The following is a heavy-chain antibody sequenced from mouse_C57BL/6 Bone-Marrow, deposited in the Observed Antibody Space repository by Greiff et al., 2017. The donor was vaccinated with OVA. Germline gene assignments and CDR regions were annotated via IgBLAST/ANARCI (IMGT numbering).Heavy chain of an antibody. CDR1: GFNIKDDY. V-gene: IGHV14-4*01. CDR3: TTQLLRYCYAMDY. CDR2: IDPENGDT. D-gene: IGHD1-1*01. Sequence: EVMLVESGAELVRPGASVKLSCTASGFNIKDDYMHWVKQRPEQGLEWIGWIDPENGDTEYASKFQGKATITADTSSNTAYLQLSSLTSEDTAVYYCTTQLLRYCYAMDYWGQGTSVTVSS. J-gene: IGHJ4*01.